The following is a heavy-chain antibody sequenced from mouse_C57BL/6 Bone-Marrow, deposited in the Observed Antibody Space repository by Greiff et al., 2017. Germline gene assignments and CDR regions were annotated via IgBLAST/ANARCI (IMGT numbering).Heavy chain of an antibody. CDR1: GYTFTSYD. CDR2: IYPRDGST. V-gene: IGHV1-85*01. CDR3: ARDYGSSYWYVDV. Sequence: VKLVESGPELVKPGASVKLSCKASGYTFTSYDINWVKQRPGQGLEWIGWIYPRDGSTKYNEQFKGKATLTVVKSSSTAYMELHSLTSEDSAVYFCARDYGSSYWYVDVWGTGTTVTGSS. J-gene: IGHJ1*03. D-gene: IGHD1-1*01.